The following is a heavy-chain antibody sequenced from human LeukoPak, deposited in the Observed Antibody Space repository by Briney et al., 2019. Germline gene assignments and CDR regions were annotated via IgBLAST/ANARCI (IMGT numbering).Heavy chain of an antibody. Sequence: ETLSLTCTVSGGSISSYYWSWIRQPPGKGLEWIGYIYYSGSTNYNPSLKSRVTISVDTSKNQFSLKLSSVTAADTAVYYCARESGGGYYYYGMDVWGQGTTVAVSS. CDR3: ARESGGGYYYYGMDV. J-gene: IGHJ6*02. D-gene: IGHD3-16*01. V-gene: IGHV4-59*01. CDR1: GGSISSYY. CDR2: IYYSGST.